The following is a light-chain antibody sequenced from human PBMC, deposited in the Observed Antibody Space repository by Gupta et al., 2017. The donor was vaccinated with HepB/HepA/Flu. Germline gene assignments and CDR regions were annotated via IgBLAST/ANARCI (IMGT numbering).Light chain of an antibody. V-gene: IGKV2-28*01. CDR2: LGS. Sequence: DIVMTQSPLSLPVTPGEPASISCRSSQSLLQSNGYNSLDWYLQKPGQSPKLLIYLGSNRASGVPDRFSGSGSGTDFTLKISRVEAEDVGVYYCMQTLQTPSFGGGTKVEIK. CDR3: MQTLQTPS. CDR1: QSLLQSNGYNS. J-gene: IGKJ4*01.